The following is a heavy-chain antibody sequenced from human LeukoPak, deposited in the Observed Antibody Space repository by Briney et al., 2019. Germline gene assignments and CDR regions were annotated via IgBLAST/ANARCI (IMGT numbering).Heavy chain of an antibody. CDR2: IFASGST. Sequence: SETLSLTCTVSGGSISSYYWSWIRQPAGKGLEWIGRIFASGSTNYNPSLKSRVTMSVDTSKNQFSLKLISVTAADTAVYYCARDGSSWPFFDSWGQGTLVTVSS. CDR1: GGSISSYY. D-gene: IGHD6-13*01. CDR3: ARDGSSWPFFDS. J-gene: IGHJ4*02. V-gene: IGHV4-4*07.